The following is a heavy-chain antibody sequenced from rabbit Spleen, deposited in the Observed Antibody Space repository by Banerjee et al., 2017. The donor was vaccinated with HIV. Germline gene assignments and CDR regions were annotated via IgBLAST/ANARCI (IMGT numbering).Heavy chain of an antibody. CDR1: GFDFSRYG. D-gene: IGHD3-1*01. V-gene: IGHV1S47*01. CDR3: VRDAWAFNL. Sequence: QEQLVETGGGLVQPGGSLTLACKASGFDFSRYGRSWVRQSPGKGLEWIGYIDPVFGTTYYASWVNGRCSISRENTQNAVSLQMSSLTAADTATYFCVRDAWAFNLWGQGTLVTVS. CDR2: IDPVFGTT. J-gene: IGHJ4*01.